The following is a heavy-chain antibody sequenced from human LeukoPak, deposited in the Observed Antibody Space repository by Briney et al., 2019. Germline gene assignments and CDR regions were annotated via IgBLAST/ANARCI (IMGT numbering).Heavy chain of an antibody. J-gene: IGHJ4*02. CDR1: GYTFTSYY. V-gene: IGHV1-46*01. D-gene: IGHD3-10*01. CDR3: ARVRCFRCPRGPYYFDY. Sequence: ASVKVSCKASGYTFTSYYMHWVRQAPGQGLEWMGIINPSGGSTSYAQKFQGRVTMTRDTSISTAYMELSRLRSDDTAVYYCARVRCFRCPRGPYYFDYWGQGTLVTVSS. CDR2: INPSGGST.